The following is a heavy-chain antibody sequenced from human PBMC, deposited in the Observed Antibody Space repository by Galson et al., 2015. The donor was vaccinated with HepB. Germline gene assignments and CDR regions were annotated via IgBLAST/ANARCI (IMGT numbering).Heavy chain of an antibody. Sequence: SLRLSCAASGFTFTNSWMSWVRHVPGKGLDWVASISQDASEKYYVDSVKGRFIISRDNGKKSVSLQMNSLRVEDSAIYYCAGGRITASHWGQGSLVTVSS. CDR2: ISQDASEK. CDR3: AGGRITASH. D-gene: IGHD6-13*01. V-gene: IGHV3-7*01. J-gene: IGHJ1*01. CDR1: GFTFTNSW.